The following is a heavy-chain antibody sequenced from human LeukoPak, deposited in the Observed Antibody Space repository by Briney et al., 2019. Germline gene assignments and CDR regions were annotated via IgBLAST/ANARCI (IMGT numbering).Heavy chain of an antibody. CDR2: IIPIFGTA. CDR3: ARAVDTAMVGKYYFDY. Sequence: ASVKVSCKASGYTFTSYAMHWVRQAPGQRLEWMGGIIPIFGTANYAQKFQGRVTITADESTSTAYMELSSLRSEDTAVYYCARAVDTAMVGKYYFDYWGQGTLVTVSS. CDR1: GYTFTSYA. V-gene: IGHV1-69*13. J-gene: IGHJ4*02. D-gene: IGHD5-18*01.